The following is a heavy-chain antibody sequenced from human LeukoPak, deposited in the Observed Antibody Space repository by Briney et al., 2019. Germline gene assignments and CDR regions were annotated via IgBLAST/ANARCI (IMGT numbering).Heavy chain of an antibody. CDR1: GGSFSGYY. D-gene: IGHD2-2*01. CDR2: INHSGST. J-gene: IGHJ3*02. Sequence: SETLSLTCAVYGGSFSGYYWSWIRQPPGKGLEWIGEINHSGSTNYNPPLKSRVTISVDTSKNQFSLKLSSVTAADTAVYYCAREPWEDIVVVPASDAFDIWGQGTMVTVSS. CDR3: AREPWEDIVVVPASDAFDI. V-gene: IGHV4-34*01.